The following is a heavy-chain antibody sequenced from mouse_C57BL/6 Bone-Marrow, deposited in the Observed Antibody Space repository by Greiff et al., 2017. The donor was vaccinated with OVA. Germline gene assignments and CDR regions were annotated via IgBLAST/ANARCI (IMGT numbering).Heavy chain of an antibody. J-gene: IGHJ1*03. D-gene: IGHD1-1*01. CDR2: IWGGGST. CDR1: GFSLTSYG. Sequence: VQLVESGPGLVAPSQSLSIPCTVSGFSLTSYGVDWVRQPPGKGLEWLGVIWGGGSTNYNSALMSRLSISKDNSKSQVFLKMNSLQTDDTAMYYCAKQGDYYGSSYDWYFDVWGTGTTVTVSS. V-gene: IGHV2-9*01. CDR3: AKQGDYYGSSYDWYFDV.